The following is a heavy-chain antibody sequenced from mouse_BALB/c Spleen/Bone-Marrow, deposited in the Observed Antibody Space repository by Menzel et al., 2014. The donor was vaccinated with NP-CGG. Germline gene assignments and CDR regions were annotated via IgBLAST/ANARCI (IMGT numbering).Heavy chain of an antibody. CDR1: GFTFSEYY. CDR2: ISDGGSYT. Sequence: EVKLVESGGGLVKPGGSLKLSCAASGFTFSEYYMYWVRQTPEKSLEWVATISDGGSYTYYPDSVKGRFTISRDNAKNNLYLQMSSLKSEDTAMYYCVLRWFAYWGQGTLVTVSA. CDR3: VLRWFAY. J-gene: IGHJ3*01. V-gene: IGHV5-4*02. D-gene: IGHD1-1*01.